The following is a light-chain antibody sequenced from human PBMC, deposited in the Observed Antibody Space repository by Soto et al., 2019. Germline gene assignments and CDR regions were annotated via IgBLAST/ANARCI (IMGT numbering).Light chain of an antibody. Sequence: DIQMTQSPSTLSASVGDRVTMTCRASQSISGWLAWYQKKPGKAPKLLIYDASSLESGVPSRFSGSGSGTEFTLTISSLQPDDFATYYCQQYNSYPWTFDQGTKVEIK. J-gene: IGKJ1*01. CDR2: DAS. V-gene: IGKV1-5*01. CDR1: QSISGW. CDR3: QQYNSYPWT.